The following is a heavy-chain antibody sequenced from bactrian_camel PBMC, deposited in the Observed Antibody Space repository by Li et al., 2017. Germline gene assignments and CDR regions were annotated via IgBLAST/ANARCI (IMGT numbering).Heavy chain of an antibody. Sequence: DVQLVESGGGSVEAGGSLRLSCAASGITYRSYCMGWFRQAPGKEREGVAVFARVGSNPLYGDSVRGRFTASLDAATNTLTLQMNNLKPEDTAMYFCAAEGIAWGGGYCDETEYTNWGQGTQVTVS. CDR3: AAEGIAWGGGYCDETEYTN. D-gene: IGHD4*01. CDR1: GITYRSYC. J-gene: IGHJ4*01. CDR2: FARVGSNP. V-gene: IGHV3S59*01.